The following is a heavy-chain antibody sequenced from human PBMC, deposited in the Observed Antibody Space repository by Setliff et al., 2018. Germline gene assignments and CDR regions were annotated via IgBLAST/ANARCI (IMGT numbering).Heavy chain of an antibody. D-gene: IGHD6-19*01. V-gene: IGHV3-15*01. Sequence: GSLRLSCTASGFTFSNAWMTWVRQAPGKGLEWVGRIRSKTDGGTTDYGVPVKGRFTISRDDSKKTVYLQMNSLKSEDTAVYYCTRDWGGWYDYWGQGTLVTVSS. CDR3: TRDWGGWYDY. J-gene: IGHJ4*02. CDR1: GFTFSNAW. CDR2: IRSKTDGGTT.